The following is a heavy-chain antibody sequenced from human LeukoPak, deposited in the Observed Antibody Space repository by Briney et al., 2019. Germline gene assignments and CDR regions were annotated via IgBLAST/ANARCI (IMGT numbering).Heavy chain of an antibody. Sequence: SETLSLTCAVYGGSLSGHYWSWIRQTPEKGLEWIGEIHPSGSTNYNPSLKSRVTISVDTSKNQFSLKLSSVTAADTAVYYCASRGGWFDPWGQGTLVTVSS. CDR3: ASRGGWFDP. CDR2: IHPSGST. V-gene: IGHV4-34*01. J-gene: IGHJ5*02. D-gene: IGHD3-10*01. CDR1: GGSLSGHY.